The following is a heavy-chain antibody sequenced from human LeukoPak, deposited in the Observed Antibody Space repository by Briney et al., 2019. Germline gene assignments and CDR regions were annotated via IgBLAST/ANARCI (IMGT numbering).Heavy chain of an antibody. CDR1: GGSFSGYY. CDR3: AGLKAARVYFDY. D-gene: IGHD6-13*01. J-gene: IGHJ4*02. V-gene: IGHV4-34*01. Sequence: PSETLSLTCAVYGGSFSGYYWGWIRQPPGKGLEWIGTIYYTGSTYYNPSLKSRVTISVDTSKNQFSVKLSSVTAADTAVYYCAGLKAARVYFDYWGQGTLVTVSS. CDR2: IYYTGST.